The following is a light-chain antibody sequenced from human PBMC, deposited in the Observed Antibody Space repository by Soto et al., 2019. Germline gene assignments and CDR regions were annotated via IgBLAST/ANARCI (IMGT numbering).Light chain of an antibody. CDR2: GNT. CDR1: SSNIGAGYN. V-gene: IGLV1-40*01. Sequence: QSVLTQPPSVSGAPGQXVTISCTGSSSNIGAGYNVHWYQQLPGAAPKLLIYGNTNRPSGVPDRFSGSKSGTSASLAITGLQAEDEADYYCQSYDSTLSGYVFGTGTKVTV. CDR3: QSYDSTLSGYV. J-gene: IGLJ1*01.